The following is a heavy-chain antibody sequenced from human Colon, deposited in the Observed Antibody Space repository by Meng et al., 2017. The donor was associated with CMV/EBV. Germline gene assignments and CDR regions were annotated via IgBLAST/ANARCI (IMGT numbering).Heavy chain of an antibody. CDR3: LPGHYTGT. D-gene: IGHD3-3*01. CDR1: GFTFGNFW. Sequence: GGSLRLSCAASGFTFGNFWMNWVRQAPGRGLEWVANIKHDGSAEYYVDSVKGRFTISRDNPKNSLYLQMNSLKDEDTAVYYCLPGHYTGTWGQGTLVTVS. J-gene: IGHJ5*02. V-gene: IGHV3-7*01. CDR2: IKHDGSAE.